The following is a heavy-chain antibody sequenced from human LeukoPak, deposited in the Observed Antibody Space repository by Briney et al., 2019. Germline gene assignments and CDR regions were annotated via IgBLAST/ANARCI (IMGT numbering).Heavy chain of an antibody. J-gene: IGHJ5*02. V-gene: IGHV3-23*01. CDR3: ATDWTLRGVPTFFDP. Sequence: GGSLRLSCEASGFTIENHVMTWVRQAPGKGPEWVASQSGSGHNTYYSESVRGRFAISRDNSKNTVFLQMNSLRVEDTAIYYCATDWTLRGVPTFFDPWGRGTVVSVSS. CDR2: QSGSGHNT. CDR1: GFTIENHV. D-gene: IGHD3-10*01.